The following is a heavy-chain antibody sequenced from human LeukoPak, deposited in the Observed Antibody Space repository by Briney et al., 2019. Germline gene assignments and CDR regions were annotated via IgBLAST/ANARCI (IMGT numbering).Heavy chain of an antibody. Sequence: PSETLSLTCTVSGGSISSYYWSWIRQPPGKGLEWIGYIYYSGSTNYNPSLKSRVTISVDTSKNQFSLKLSSVTAADTAVYYCARDRAPSYYYGSGSYFDYWGQGTLVTVSS. CDR1: GGSISSYY. CDR2: IYYSGST. CDR3: ARDRAPSYYYGSGSYFDY. D-gene: IGHD3-10*01. V-gene: IGHV4-59*12. J-gene: IGHJ4*02.